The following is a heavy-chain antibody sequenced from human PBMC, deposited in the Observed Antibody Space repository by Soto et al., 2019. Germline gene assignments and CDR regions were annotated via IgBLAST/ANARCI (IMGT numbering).Heavy chain of an antibody. CDR2: IYPGDSDT. Sequence: HGESLKISCKGSGYSFTSYWIGWVRQMPGKGLEWMGIIYPGDSDTRYSPSFQGQVTISADKSISTAYLQWSSLKASDTAMYYCASSDPYSSSWYRAFDIWGQGKMVTVSS. CDR1: GYSFTSYW. V-gene: IGHV5-51*01. CDR3: ASSDPYSSSWYRAFDI. J-gene: IGHJ3*02. D-gene: IGHD6-13*01.